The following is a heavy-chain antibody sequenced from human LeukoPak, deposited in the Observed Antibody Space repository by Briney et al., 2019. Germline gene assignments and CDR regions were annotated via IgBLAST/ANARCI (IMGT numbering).Heavy chain of an antibody. D-gene: IGHD6-13*01. J-gene: IGHJ4*02. V-gene: IGHV1-2*06. CDR2: INPNSGGT. CDR3: AIIAAAGTATIDY. CDR1: GYTFTGYY. Sequence: ASVKVSCKASGYTFTGYYMHWVRQAPGQGLEWMGRINPNSGGTNYAQKFQGRVTMTRDTSISIAYMELSRLRSDDTAVYYCAIIAAAGTATIDYWGQGTLVTVSS.